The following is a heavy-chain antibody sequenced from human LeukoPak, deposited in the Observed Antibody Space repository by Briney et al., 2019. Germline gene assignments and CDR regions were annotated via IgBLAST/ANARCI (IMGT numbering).Heavy chain of an antibody. J-gene: IGHJ4*02. Sequence: GGSLRLSCAASGFTFTSHPMHWVRQAPGKGLEWVAVISNNGNNKYHADSVNGRFTISRDNSKNTLYLQMNSLRAEDTAVYYCAKLGIRYYDTWDYWGQGTLVTVSS. CDR1: GFTFTSHP. V-gene: IGHV3-30-3*02. CDR2: ISNNGNNK. D-gene: IGHD3-22*01. CDR3: AKLGIRYYDTWDY.